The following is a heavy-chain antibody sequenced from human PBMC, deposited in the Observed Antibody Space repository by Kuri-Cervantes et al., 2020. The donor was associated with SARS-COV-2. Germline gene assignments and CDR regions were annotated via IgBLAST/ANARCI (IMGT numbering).Heavy chain of an antibody. CDR1: GFTFSNAW. J-gene: IGHJ3*02. Sequence: GESLKISCAASGFTFSNAWMSWVRQAPGKGLEWVGRIKSKTDGGTTDYAAPVKGRFTISRDDSKNTLYLQMNSLKTEDTAVYYCTTGADIVVVPAVMGAFDIWGKGTMVTVSS. V-gene: IGHV3-15*01. D-gene: IGHD2-2*01. CDR2: IKSKTDGGTT. CDR3: TTGADIVVVPAVMGAFDI.